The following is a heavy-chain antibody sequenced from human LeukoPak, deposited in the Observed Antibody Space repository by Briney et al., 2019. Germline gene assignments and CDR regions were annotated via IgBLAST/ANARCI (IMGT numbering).Heavy chain of an antibody. CDR3: ARDQNYFDTTAYYGMDC. D-gene: IGHD3-22*01. J-gene: IGHJ4*02. CDR2: INPNSGAT. CDR1: GYSFSGYY. V-gene: IGHV1-2*02. Sequence: ASVKVSCKASGYSFSGYYIHWVRQAPGQGLEWMGWINPNSGATNYAQKFQGTVTMTRDTSTTTAHMQLSGLRSDDTAVYYCARDQNYFDTTAYYGMDCWGQGTLVTVSS.